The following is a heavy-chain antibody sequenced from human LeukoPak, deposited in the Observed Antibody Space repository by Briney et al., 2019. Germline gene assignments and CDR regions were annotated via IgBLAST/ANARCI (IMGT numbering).Heavy chain of an antibody. V-gene: IGHV3-30*18. J-gene: IGHJ3*02. CDR1: GFTFSSYG. D-gene: IGHD2-2*01. CDR3: AKVGRFAPDIVVVPAAHGAFDI. CDR2: ISYDGSNK. Sequence: PGGSLRLSCAASGFTFSSYGMHWVRQAPGKGLEWVAVISYDGSNKYYADSVKGRFTISRDNSKNTLYLQMNSLRAEDTAVYYCAKVGRFAPDIVVVPAAHGAFDIWGQGTMVTVSS.